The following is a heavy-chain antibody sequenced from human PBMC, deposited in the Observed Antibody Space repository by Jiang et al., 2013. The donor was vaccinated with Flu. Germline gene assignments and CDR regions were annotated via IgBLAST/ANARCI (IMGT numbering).Heavy chain of an antibody. J-gene: IGHJ4*02. CDR1: GGSISSGGYY. CDR2: LYYSGTT. V-gene: IGHV4-39*01. Sequence: SGPGLVKPSETLSLTCIVSGGSISSGGYYWGWIRQAPGKGLEWIGTLYYSGTTFYNPSLQSRVTISVDISKSQFSLKLSSVTAADTAVYHCVRQHYDFWGPDYWGLGTLVTVSS. CDR3: VRQHYDFWGPDY. D-gene: IGHD3-3*01.